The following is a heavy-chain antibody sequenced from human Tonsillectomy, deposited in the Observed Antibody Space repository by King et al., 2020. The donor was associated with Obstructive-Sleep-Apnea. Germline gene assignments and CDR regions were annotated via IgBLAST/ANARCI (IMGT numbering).Heavy chain of an antibody. Sequence: VQLVESGGGVVQPGGSLRLSCAASGFTLSNYGMHWVRQAPGKGLEWVAFIRFDGSNEYYADSVKGRFTISRDNSKNTLYLQMNSLRAEDTAVYYCAKEEYSSGWYEDYWGHGTLVTVSS. CDR3: AKEEYSSGWYEDY. V-gene: IGHV3-30*02. D-gene: IGHD6-19*01. CDR1: GFTLSNYG. J-gene: IGHJ4*01. CDR2: IRFDGSNE.